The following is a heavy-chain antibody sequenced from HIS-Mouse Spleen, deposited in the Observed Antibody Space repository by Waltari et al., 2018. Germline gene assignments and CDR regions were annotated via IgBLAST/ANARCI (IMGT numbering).Heavy chain of an antibody. J-gene: IGHJ4*02. V-gene: IGHV4-31*03. CDR2: IYYSGST. Sequence: QVQLQESGPGLVKPSQTLSLTCTVSGGPISSGGYYWSWIRQHPGKGLEWIGYIYYSGSTYYNPSLKSRVTISLGTSKNQFSLKLSSVTAADTAVYYCARGSYGSGSYFDYWGQGTLVTVSS. CDR1: GGPISSGGYY. D-gene: IGHD3-10*01. CDR3: ARGSYGSGSYFDY.